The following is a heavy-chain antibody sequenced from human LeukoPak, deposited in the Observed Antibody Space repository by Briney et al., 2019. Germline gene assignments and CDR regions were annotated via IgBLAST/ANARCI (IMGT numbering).Heavy chain of an antibody. CDR3: ARGTTVTTFQAGTYYYYYIDV. V-gene: IGHV4-34*01. D-gene: IGHD4-17*01. Sequence: SETLSLTCAVYGGSFNGHHWTWIRQAPGKGLECIGEIKHSGSTNYNPSLKSRVTISVDTSKNHFSLTLSSVTAADTALYYCARGTTVTTFQAGTYYYYYIDVWGKGTTVAVSS. CDR1: GGSFNGHH. CDR2: IKHSGST. J-gene: IGHJ6*03.